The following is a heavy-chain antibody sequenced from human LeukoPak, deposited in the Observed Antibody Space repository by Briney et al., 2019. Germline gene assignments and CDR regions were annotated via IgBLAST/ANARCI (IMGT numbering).Heavy chain of an antibody. CDR1: GFTFSSYA. CDR2: ISYDGSNK. CDR3: AGDDYGSGSWFDY. V-gene: IGHV3-30-3*01. Sequence: GGSLRLSCAASGFTFSSYAMHWVRQAPGKGLEWVAVISYDGSNKYYADSVKGRFTISRDNSKNTLYLQMNSLRAEDTAVYYCAGDDYGSGSWFDYWGQGTLVTVSS. J-gene: IGHJ4*02. D-gene: IGHD3-10*01.